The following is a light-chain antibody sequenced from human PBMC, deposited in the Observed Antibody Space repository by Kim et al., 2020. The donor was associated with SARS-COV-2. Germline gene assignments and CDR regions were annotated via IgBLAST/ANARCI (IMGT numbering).Light chain of an antibody. Sequence: ASAGDRVTITCRASPDISSSLAWYQQKPGKAPKLLIYTASGLQSGVPSRFSGSGSGTDFTLTINSLQPEDFATYYCQQAKNFPWTFGQGTKVDIK. CDR3: QQAKNFPWT. CDR1: PDISSS. V-gene: IGKV1D-12*01. CDR2: TAS. J-gene: IGKJ1*01.